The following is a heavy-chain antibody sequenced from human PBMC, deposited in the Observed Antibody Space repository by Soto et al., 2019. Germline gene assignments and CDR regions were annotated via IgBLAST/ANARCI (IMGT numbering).Heavy chain of an antibody. J-gene: IGHJ6*02. Sequence: GASVQVSCKASGYSFTDYHIYWVRQAPGQGLEWLGRINPKSGGTSTAQKFQGWVTMTTDTSISTASMELTRLTSDDTAIYYCARGDSTDCSNGVCSFFYNHDMDVWGQGTTVTVSS. CDR1: GYSFTDYH. CDR3: ARGDSTDCSNGVCSFFYNHDMDV. V-gene: IGHV1-2*04. D-gene: IGHD2-8*01. CDR2: INPKSGGT.